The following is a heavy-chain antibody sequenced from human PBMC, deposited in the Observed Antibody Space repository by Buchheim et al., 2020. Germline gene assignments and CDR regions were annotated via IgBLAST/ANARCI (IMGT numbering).Heavy chain of an antibody. D-gene: IGHD1-1*01. J-gene: IGHJ6*02. CDR2: IYTSGST. V-gene: IGHV4-61*02. Sequence: QVQLQESGPGLVKPSQTLSLTCTVSGGSISSGSYYWSWIRQPAGKGLEWIGRIYTSGSTNYNPSLKSRVTISVDTSKNQFSLKLSSVTAADTAVYYCARVRDWNHEVYYYYYGMDVWGQGTT. CDR3: ARVRDWNHEVYYYYYGMDV. CDR1: GGSISSGSYY.